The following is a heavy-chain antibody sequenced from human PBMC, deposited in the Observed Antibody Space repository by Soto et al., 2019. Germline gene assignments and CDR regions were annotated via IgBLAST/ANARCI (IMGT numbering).Heavy chain of an antibody. V-gene: IGHV1-18*01. Sequence: QVQLVQSGAEVKKPGASVKVSCKASGYTLTSYGISWVRQAPGQGLEWMGWSSAYNGNTNYAQKLQGRVTMTTDTSTSTAYMELRSLRSDDTAVYYCARALSPSSSGWYGDYYYYYYMDVWGKGTTVTVSS. D-gene: IGHD6-19*01. J-gene: IGHJ6*03. CDR1: GYTLTSYG. CDR3: ARALSPSSSGWYGDYYYYYYMDV. CDR2: SSAYNGNT.